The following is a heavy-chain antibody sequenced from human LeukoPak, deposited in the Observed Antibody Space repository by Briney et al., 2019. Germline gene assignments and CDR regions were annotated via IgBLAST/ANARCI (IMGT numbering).Heavy chain of an antibody. CDR3: ARLMTTTAAFDI. J-gene: IGHJ3*02. CDR1: GGSISSSSYY. Sequence: PPETLSLTCTVSGGSISSSSYYWGWIRQPPGKGLEWIGSIYYSGITYYNPSLKSRVTLSVDTSKNQFSLKLSSVTAADTAVYYCARLMTTTAAFDIWGQGTMVTVSS. D-gene: IGHD4-11*01. CDR2: IYYSGIT. V-gene: IGHV4-39*01.